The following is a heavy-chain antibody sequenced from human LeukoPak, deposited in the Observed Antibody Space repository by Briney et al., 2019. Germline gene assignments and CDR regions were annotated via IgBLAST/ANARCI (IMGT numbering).Heavy chain of an antibody. Sequence: GGSLRLSCAASGFTFSSYSMNWVRQAPGKGLEWVSYISSSSSTIYYADSVKGRFTISRDNAKNSLYLQMNSLRAEDTAVYYCAREFIGRLKYYDFWSSQGYWGQGTLVTVSS. CDR3: AREFIGRLKYYDFWSSQGY. J-gene: IGHJ4*02. CDR2: ISSSSSTI. CDR1: GFTFSSYS. D-gene: IGHD3-3*01. V-gene: IGHV3-48*01.